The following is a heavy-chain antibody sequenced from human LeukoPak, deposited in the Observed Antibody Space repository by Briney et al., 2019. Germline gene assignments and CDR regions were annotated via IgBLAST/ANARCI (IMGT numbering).Heavy chain of an antibody. CDR1: GGSISGGDYN. Sequence: PSETLSLTCTVSGGSISGGDYNWSWIRQPPGKGLEWIGYIYYSGSTYYNPSLKSRVTISVDTSKNQFSLKLSSVTAADTAVYYCARALTMVRGAPKGHYFDYWGQGTLVTVSS. CDR2: IYYSGST. V-gene: IGHV4-30-4*01. D-gene: IGHD3-10*01. CDR3: ARALTMVRGAPKGHYFDY. J-gene: IGHJ4*02.